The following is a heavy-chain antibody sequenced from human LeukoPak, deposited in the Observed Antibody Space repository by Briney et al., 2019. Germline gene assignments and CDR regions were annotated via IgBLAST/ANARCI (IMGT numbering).Heavy chain of an antibody. CDR2: ISAYNGNT. Sequence: ASVKVSCKASGYTFTSYGISWVRQAPGQGLEWMGWISAYNGNTNYAQKLQGRVTMTTDTSTSTAYMELRSLRSDDTAVFYCARLVGCGSTNCYSPDNWFDPWGQGTLVTVSS. V-gene: IGHV1-18*01. CDR1: GYTFTSYG. J-gene: IGHJ5*02. D-gene: IGHD2-2*01. CDR3: ARLVGCGSTNCYSPDNWFDP.